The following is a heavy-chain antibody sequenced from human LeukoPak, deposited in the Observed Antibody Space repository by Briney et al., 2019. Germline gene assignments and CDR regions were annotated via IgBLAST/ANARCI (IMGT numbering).Heavy chain of an antibody. J-gene: IGHJ1*01. CDR2: INPSGGST. CDR1: GYTFTSYY. V-gene: IGHV1-46*01. D-gene: IGHD2-21*02. CDR3: ARDATEVVVTATLVSYFQH. Sequence: ASVKVSCKASGYTFTSYYMHWVRQAPGQGLEWMGIINPSGGSTSYAQKFQGRVTMTRDMSTSTVHMELSSLRSEDTAVYYCARDATEVVVTATLVSYFQHWGQGTLVTVSS.